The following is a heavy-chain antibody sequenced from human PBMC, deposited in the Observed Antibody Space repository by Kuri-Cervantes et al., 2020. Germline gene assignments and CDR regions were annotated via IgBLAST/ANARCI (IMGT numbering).Heavy chain of an antibody. CDR1: GFPFSILA. J-gene: IGHJ3*02. CDR3: LRAFDI. Sequence: GGSLRLSCEASGFPFSILAISWVRQAPGKGLEWVGFIRSKAYGGTTEYAASVKGRFTISRDDSKSIAYLQMNSLKTEDTAVYYCLRAFDIWGQGTMVTVSS. V-gene: IGHV3-49*04. CDR2: IRSKAYGGTT.